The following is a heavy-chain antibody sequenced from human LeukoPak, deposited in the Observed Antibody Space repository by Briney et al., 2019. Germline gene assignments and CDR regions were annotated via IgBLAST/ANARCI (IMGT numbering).Heavy chain of an antibody. D-gene: IGHD1-1*01. CDR2: ISHIGRT. CDR3: ARVSRTRKYGTYYFDY. J-gene: IGHJ4*02. V-gene: IGHV4-59*11. CDR1: GDSFSSHY. Sequence: PSETLSLTCAVSGDSFSSHYWTWIRQSPGTGLEWIGYISHIGRTNYNPSLKSRVTISIDTSKNQFSLKLSSVTAADTAVYYCARVSRTRKYGTYYFDYWGQGTLVTVSS.